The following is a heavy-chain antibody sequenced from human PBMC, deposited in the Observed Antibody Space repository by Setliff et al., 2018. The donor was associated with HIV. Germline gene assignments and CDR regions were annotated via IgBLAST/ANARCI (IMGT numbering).Heavy chain of an antibody. CDR1: EVIVSNNY. CDR3: AREGITGTTLHPY. Sequence: QPGGSLRLSCAVSEVIVSNNYMSWVRQAPGKGLEWVSVIYSGGSTDHADSVKGRFTISRDNAKNSLYLQMNTLRAEDTAVYYCAREGITGTTLHPYWGQGTLVTVSS. J-gene: IGHJ4*02. D-gene: IGHD1-7*01. CDR2: IYSGGST. V-gene: IGHV3-53*01.